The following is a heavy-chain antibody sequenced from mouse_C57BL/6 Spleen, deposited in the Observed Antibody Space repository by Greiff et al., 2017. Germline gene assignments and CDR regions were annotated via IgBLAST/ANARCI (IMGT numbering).Heavy chain of an antibody. CDR3: TSDALYAMDY. D-gene: IGHD2-3*01. V-gene: IGHV1-15*01. CDR1: GYTFTDYE. J-gene: IGHJ4*01. Sequence: QVHLKESGAELVRPGASVTLSCKASGYTFTDYEMHWVKQTPVHGLEWIGAIDPETGGTAYNQKFKGKAILTADKSSSTAYMELRSLTSEDSAVYYCTSDALYAMDYWGQGTSVTVSS. CDR2: IDPETGGT.